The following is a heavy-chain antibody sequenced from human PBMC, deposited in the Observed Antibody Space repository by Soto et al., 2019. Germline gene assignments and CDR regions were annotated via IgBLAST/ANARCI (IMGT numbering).Heavy chain of an antibody. J-gene: IGHJ4*02. CDR3: AKDRLGSSWYGYFDY. CDR2: ISSSSSYI. Sequence: GGSLRLSCAASGFTFSSYSMNWVRQAPGKGLEWVSSISSSSSYIYYADSVKGRFTISRDNAKNSLYLQMNSLRAEDTAVSYCAKDRLGSSWYGYFDYWGQGT. D-gene: IGHD6-13*01. V-gene: IGHV3-21*01. CDR1: GFTFSSYS.